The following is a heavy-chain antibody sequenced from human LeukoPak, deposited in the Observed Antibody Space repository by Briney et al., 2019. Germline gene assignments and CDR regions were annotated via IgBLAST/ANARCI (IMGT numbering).Heavy chain of an antibody. J-gene: IGHJ4*02. CDR3: ARVRYCSTNRCYDREFDN. Sequence: SETLSLTCTVSGGSISGSGYYWGWIRQPPGKGLVWIGYIYYSGSTKYNPSLKSRVTISVDTSKNQFSLKLNSVTAADTAVYYCARVRYCSTNRCYDREFDNWGQGTLVTVSS. CDR2: IYYSGST. V-gene: IGHV4-61*08. CDR1: GGSISGSGYY. D-gene: IGHD2-2*01.